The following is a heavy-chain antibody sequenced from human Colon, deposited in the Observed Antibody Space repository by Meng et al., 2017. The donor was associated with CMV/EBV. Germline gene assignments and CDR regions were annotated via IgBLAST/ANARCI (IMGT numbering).Heavy chain of an antibody. V-gene: IGHV4-4*01. D-gene: IGHD6-19*01. CDR1: GLSVSHDYW. J-gene: IGHJ4*01. CDR2: VSQDGRT. Sequence: LSFPLSGLSVSHDYWWTWVRQAPGKGLEWIGDVSQDGRTNSNPSLESRLSMSVDKSKNQFSLNLRSVTAADTASYFCASSSGWWRIDYWGHGTLVTVSS. CDR3: ASSSGWWRIDY.